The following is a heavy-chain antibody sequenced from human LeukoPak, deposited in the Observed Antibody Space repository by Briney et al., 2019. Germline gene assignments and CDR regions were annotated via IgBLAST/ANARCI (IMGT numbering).Heavy chain of an antibody. J-gene: IGHJ4*02. CDR2: IYYSGST. CDR3: ARTKWFGELLGFDY. D-gene: IGHD3-10*01. CDR1: GGSISSSSYY. Sequence: SETLSLTCTVSGGSISSSSYYWGWIRQPPGKGLEWIGSIYYSGSTYYNPSLKSRVTISVDTSKNQFSLKLSSVTAADTAVYYCARTKWFGELLGFDYWGQGTLVTVSS. V-gene: IGHV4-39*01.